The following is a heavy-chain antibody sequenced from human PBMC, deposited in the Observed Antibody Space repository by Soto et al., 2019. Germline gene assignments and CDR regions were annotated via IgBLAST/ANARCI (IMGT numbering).Heavy chain of an antibody. CDR1: GFTFSSYA. CDR3: ARPADGWFSAFDI. D-gene: IGHD6-19*01. J-gene: IGHJ3*02. CDR2: ISGSGGTT. V-gene: IGHV3-23*01. Sequence: EVQLLESGGGLVQPGGSLRLSCAASGFTFSSYAMSWVRQAPGKGLEWVSAISGSGGTTYYADSVKGRFTFSRDNSKNSLYLTMHSLRAEDTAVYYCARPADGWFSAFDIWGQGTMVTVSS.